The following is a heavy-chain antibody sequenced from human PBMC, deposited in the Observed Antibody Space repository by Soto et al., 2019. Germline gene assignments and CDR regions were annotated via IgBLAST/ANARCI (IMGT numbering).Heavy chain of an antibody. CDR1: SGSVSSHF. D-gene: IGHD3-22*01. V-gene: IGHV4-59*02. CDR3: ARGGYDFSGVNFDDGFDF. CDR2: IFYTGIT. Sequence: PSETLSPTCSVASGSVSSHFWPWIRQSLGKGLEWLGYIFYTGITNYNPSLQSRVTISVDTSKDQFSLRLNSVTAADTAVYYCARGGYDFSGVNFDDGFDFWGQGIPVTVS. J-gene: IGHJ3*01.